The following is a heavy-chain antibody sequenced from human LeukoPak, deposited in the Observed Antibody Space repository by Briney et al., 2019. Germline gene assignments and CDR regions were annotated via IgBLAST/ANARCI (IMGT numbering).Heavy chain of an antibody. CDR2: VSTYNGHT. Sequence: GASVNVSCKSSVDTLPTYGITGVRQAPGQGLEWMGWVSTYNGHTNYAQYLQGRVTMTRDTSKNTAYMEMRGVRANDTAIYYCARPAKGAYYFYYMDVWGKGTTVTVSS. CDR3: ARPAKGAYYFYYMDV. J-gene: IGHJ6*03. CDR1: VDTLPTYG. V-gene: IGHV1-18*01. D-gene: IGHD2-2*01.